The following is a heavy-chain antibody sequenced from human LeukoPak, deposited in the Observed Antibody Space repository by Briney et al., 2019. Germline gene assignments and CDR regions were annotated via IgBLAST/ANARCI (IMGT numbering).Heavy chain of an antibody. CDR3: ASSRRRGMVTPYYFDY. Sequence: PSETLSLTCAVYGGSFSGYYWSWIRQPPGKGLEWIGEIKHSGSTNYNPSLKSRVTISVDTSKNQFSLKLSSVTAADTAVYYCASSRRRGMVTPYYFDYWGQGTLVTVSS. D-gene: IGHD3-16*01. CDR1: GGSFSGYY. V-gene: IGHV4-34*01. CDR2: IKHSGST. J-gene: IGHJ4*02.